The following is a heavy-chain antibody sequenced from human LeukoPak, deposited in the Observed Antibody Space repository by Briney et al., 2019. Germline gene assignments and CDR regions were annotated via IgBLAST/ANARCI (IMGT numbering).Heavy chain of an antibody. CDR1: GFTFSSYA. D-gene: IGHD3-22*01. Sequence: RGSLRLSCAASGFTFSSYAMSWVRQAPGKGLEWVSAISGSGGSTYYADSVKGRFTISRDNSKNTLYLQMNSLRAEDTAVYYCAKDQIVYDSADYFDYWGQGTLVTVSS. V-gene: IGHV3-23*01. CDR2: ISGSGGST. J-gene: IGHJ4*02. CDR3: AKDQIVYDSADYFDY.